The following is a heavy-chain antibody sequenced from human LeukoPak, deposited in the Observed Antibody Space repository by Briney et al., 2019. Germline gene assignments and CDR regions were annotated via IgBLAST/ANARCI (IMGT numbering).Heavy chain of an antibody. CDR1: GGSISSYY. CDR2: IYYSGST. J-gene: IGHJ4*02. V-gene: IGHV4-59*01. Sequence: PSETLSLTCTVSGGSISSYYWSWIRQPPGKGLEWIGYIYYSGSTNYNPSLKSRVTISVDTSKNQFSLKLSSVTAADTAVYYCARELESLSPMIEVDYWGQGTLVTVSS. D-gene: IGHD3-22*01. CDR3: ARELESLSPMIEVDY.